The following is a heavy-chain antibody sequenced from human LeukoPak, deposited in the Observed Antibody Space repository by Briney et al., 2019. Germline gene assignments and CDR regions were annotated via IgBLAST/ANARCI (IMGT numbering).Heavy chain of an antibody. CDR2: ITSGCDYI. CDR3: ARGHYDVLAASYKWTPDY. V-gene: IGHV3-21*01. J-gene: IGHJ4*02. D-gene: IGHD3-9*01. Sequence: PGGSLRLSCAASGFTFNTFNMNWVRQAPGKGLEWVSPITSGCDYIYYADSVKGRFTTSRDNAKNSLSLQLNCLRVEDTAVYYCARGHYDVLAASYKWTPDYWGQGTLVTVSS. CDR1: GFTFNTFN.